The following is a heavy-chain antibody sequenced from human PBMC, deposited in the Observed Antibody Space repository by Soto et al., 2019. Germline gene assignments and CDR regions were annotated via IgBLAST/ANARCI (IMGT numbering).Heavy chain of an antibody. CDR2: ISVYTGNT. V-gene: IGHV1-18*01. J-gene: IGHJ4*02. D-gene: IGHD4-17*01. Sequence: QGELVQSGAEVKKLGASVKVSCEASGYTFNMFGITWVRQATGQGLEWLGWISVYTGNTDYAPKLQDRVTLTTDTSTKTAYMEVRSQRSDDTAVYYCARTRRLYLNDVYGDYGASMEDSWGQGTLVTVSS. CDR1: GYTFNMFG. CDR3: ARTRRLYLNDVYGDYGASMEDS.